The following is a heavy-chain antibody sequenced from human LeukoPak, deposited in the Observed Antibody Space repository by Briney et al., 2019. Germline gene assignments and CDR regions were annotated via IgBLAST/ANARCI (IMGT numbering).Heavy chain of an antibody. V-gene: IGHV4-39*02. CDR1: GGSILSGSHY. Sequence: KTSETLSLTCTVSGGSILSGSHYWAWIRQPPGKGLEWIGSIYYSGSTYYNPSLENRVTISIDTSKNHFSLKLSSLSAADTSVYYCPKRDDSGGNLVDLWGQGTLVTVS. D-gene: IGHD3-22*01. J-gene: IGHJ4*02. CDR3: PKRDDSGGNLVDL. CDR2: IYYSGST.